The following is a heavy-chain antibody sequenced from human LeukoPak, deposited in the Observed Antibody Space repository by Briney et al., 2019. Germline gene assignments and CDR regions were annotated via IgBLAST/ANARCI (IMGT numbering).Heavy chain of an antibody. V-gene: IGHV4-34*01. CDR2: INHSGST. CDR1: GGTFSGYY. Sequence: WETLSLTCAVYGGTFSGYYWSWIRQPPGKGLEWIGEINHSGSTNYNPSLKSRITISVDTSKKQFSLKLSSVTAADTAVYYCARGRGVMICGVVITNSDWFVPWGQRTVDTVFS. J-gene: IGHJ5*02. D-gene: IGHD3-3*01. CDR3: ARGRGVMICGVVITNSDWFVP.